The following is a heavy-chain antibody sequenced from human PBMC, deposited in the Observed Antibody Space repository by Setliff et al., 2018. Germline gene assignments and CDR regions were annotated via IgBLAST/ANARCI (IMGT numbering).Heavy chain of an antibody. CDR3: AGDPPGPHLVYTY. CDR1: GFTFTSYA. J-gene: IGHJ4*02. D-gene: IGHD3-16*01. CDR2: ISGSGGST. Sequence: GASVKVSCAASGFTFTSYAMNWVRQAPGKGLEWVSAISGSGGSTDYADSVKGRFTISRDNSKNTLYLQMNGLRAEDTAIYYCAGDPPGPHLVYTYWGQGALVTAPQ. V-gene: IGHV3-23*01.